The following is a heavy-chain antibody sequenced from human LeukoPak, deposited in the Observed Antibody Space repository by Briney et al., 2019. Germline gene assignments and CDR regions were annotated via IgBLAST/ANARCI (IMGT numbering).Heavy chain of an antibody. V-gene: IGHV1-2*04. CDR1: GYTFTGYY. CDR3: AKDHESDGYPCLDH. J-gene: IGHJ4*02. Sequence: EASVKISCKASGYTFTGYYMHWVRQAPGQGLEWMGWINPNSGGTNYAQKFQGWVTMTRDTSISTAYMELSRLRSDDTAVYYCAKDHESDGYPCLDHWGLGTLVTVSS. CDR2: INPNSGGT. D-gene: IGHD3-22*01.